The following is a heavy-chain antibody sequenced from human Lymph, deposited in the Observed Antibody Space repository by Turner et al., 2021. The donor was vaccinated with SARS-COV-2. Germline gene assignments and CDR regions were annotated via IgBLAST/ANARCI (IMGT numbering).Heavy chain of an antibody. D-gene: IGHD2-21*02. CDR3: ARETVKNWVDP. V-gene: IGHV4-59*01. CDR2: IYYRGST. J-gene: IGHJ5*02. CDR1: GGSMNSNY. Sequence: VQLQESGPRLVKPLETLSLTRTVSGGSMNSNYWRWIRQPPGKRLEWIGYIYYRGSTNYNPSRKSRVTISVDTSKNQFSRKLTSVTAADTAIYYCARETVKNWVDPWGQGILVTVSS.